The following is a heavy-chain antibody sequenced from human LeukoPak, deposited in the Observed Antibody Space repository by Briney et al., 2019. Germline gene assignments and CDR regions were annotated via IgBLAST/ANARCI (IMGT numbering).Heavy chain of an antibody. Sequence: ASVKVSCKASGYTFTGYYIHWVRQAPGQGLEWMGWINPNSGGTNYAQKFQGRVTMTRDTSISTAYMELSRLRSDDTALYYCARGGTILGVVIMSFDYWGQGTLVTVS. CDR2: INPNSGGT. V-gene: IGHV1-2*02. J-gene: IGHJ4*02. CDR1: GYTFTGYY. CDR3: ARGGTILGVVIMSFDY. D-gene: IGHD3-3*01.